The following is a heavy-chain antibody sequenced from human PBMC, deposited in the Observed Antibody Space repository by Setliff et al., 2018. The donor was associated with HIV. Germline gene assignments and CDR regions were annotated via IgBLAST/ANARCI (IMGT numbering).Heavy chain of an antibody. CDR1: GYTFATYG. D-gene: IGHD2-15*01. Sequence: VASVKVSCKASGYTFATYGITWVRQAPGQGLEWMGWISAFNGNRDYAHKLQGRIMMTTDTSANTAYLELSGLGSDDTAVYYCARMMGMTPLSGWFDPWGQGTLVTVSS. J-gene: IGHJ5*02. CDR2: ISAFNGNR. V-gene: IGHV1-18*04. CDR3: ARMMGMTPLSGWFDP.